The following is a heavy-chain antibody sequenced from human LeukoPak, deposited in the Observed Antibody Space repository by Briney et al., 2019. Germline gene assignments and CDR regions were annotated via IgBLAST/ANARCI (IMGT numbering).Heavy chain of an antibody. CDR2: ISPSGITT. J-gene: IGHJ4*02. D-gene: IGHD1-26*01. CDR1: GFTFSDYY. Sequence: MAGGSLRLSCAASGFTFSDYYMTWIRQAPGKGLEWVSYISPSGITTYYTDSVKGRFTISRDNAKNSLSLQINSLRVEDTAVYYCARAYTGSFSGTLEYWGRGTLVTVSS. V-gene: IGHV3-11*04. CDR3: ARAYTGSFSGTLEY.